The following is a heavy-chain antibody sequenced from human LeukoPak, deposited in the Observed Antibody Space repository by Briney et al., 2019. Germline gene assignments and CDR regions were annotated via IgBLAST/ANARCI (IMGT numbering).Heavy chain of an antibody. CDR1: GYTFTTYG. CDR2: ISAYNGYT. J-gene: IGHJ4*02. V-gene: IGHV1-18*01. Sequence: ASVKVSCKASGYTFTTYGISWVRQAPGQGLERMGWISAYNGYTNYAQKLQGRVTLTTDTSTSTAYMELRSLRSDDTAVYYCARERRYYASGSHSDYWGQGTLVTVPS. CDR3: ARERRYYASGSHSDY. D-gene: IGHD3-10*01.